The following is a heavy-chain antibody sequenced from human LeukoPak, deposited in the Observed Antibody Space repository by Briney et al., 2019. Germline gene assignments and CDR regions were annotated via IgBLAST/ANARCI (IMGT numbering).Heavy chain of an antibody. V-gene: IGHV1-69*05. Sequence: SVKVSCKASGGTFISYAISWVRQAPGQGLEWMGRIIPIFGTANYAQKFQGRVTITTDESTSTAYMELSSLRSEDTAVYYCARDSGYSYGFNWFDPWGQGTLVTVSS. J-gene: IGHJ5*02. D-gene: IGHD5-18*01. CDR3: ARDSGYSYGFNWFDP. CDR1: GGTFISYA. CDR2: IIPIFGTA.